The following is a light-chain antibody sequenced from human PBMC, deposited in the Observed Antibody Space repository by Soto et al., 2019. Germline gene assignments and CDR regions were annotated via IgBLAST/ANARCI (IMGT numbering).Light chain of an antibody. CDR3: QQYGSSPPIT. V-gene: IGKV3-20*01. Sequence: EIVMTQSPATLSVSPGERATLSCRASQNVGNNLVWYQQKPGQAPRLLIYGASTRAAGIPDRFSGSGSGTDFTLTIGRLEPEDFAVYYCQQYGSSPPITFGQGTRLEIK. CDR1: QNVGNN. J-gene: IGKJ5*01. CDR2: GAS.